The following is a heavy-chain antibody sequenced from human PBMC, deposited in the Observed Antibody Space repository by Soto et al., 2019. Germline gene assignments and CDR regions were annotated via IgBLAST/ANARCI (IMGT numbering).Heavy chain of an antibody. CDR2: IYSGGST. Sequence: EVQLVESGGGLVQPGGSLRLSCAASGFTVSSNYMSWVRQAPGKGLEWVSVIYSGGSTYYADSVKGRFTTSRHNSKNTLYLQMNSLRAEDTAVYYCARVGKAGPFDYWGQGTLVTVSS. V-gene: IGHV3-53*04. CDR1: GFTVSSNY. CDR3: ARVGKAGPFDY. J-gene: IGHJ4*02. D-gene: IGHD6-19*01.